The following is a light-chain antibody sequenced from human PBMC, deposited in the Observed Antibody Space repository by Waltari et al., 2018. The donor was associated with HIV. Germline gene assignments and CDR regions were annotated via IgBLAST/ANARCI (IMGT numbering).Light chain of an antibody. V-gene: IGLV1-47*01. J-gene: IGLJ3*02. CDR1: SSLFGRIS. Sequence: QSVVTQPPSASAAPGQTVTISFSGSSSLFGRISVYWYQQLPGTAPKLLIHTNNQRPSVVPDRFDASKSGASASRAISGLRSEDEADYYSLSWDDSLRVWVVGGGTKVTVL. CDR2: TNN. CDR3: LSWDDSLRVWV.